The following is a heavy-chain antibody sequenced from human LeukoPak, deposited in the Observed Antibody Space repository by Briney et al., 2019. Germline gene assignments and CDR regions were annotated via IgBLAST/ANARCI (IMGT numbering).Heavy chain of an antibody. D-gene: IGHD3-3*01. V-gene: IGHV3-64D*06. J-gene: IGHJ4*02. CDR2: ISSNGGTT. Sequence: SGGSLRLSCPASGFTFSSYAMHWVRQAPGKGLEYVSAISSNGGTTYYADSVKGRFTISRDNSKNTLYLQMSSLRTEDTAVYYCVKDITPYYFDYWGQGTLVTVSS. CDR3: VKDITPYYFDY. CDR1: GFTFSSYA.